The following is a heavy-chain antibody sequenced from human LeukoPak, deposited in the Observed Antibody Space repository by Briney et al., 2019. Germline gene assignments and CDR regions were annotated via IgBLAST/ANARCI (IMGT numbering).Heavy chain of an antibody. V-gene: IGHV1-69*06. CDR1: GGTFSSYA. CDR2: IFPIFGTA. Sequence: AVKVSCLASGGTFSSYAISSVRQAPGQGLEWMGGIFPIFGTANYAQKFQGRVTITADKSTSTAYMELSSLRSEHTAVYYCASLLGYCSSNSCAYGMDVWGQGTTVTVSS. D-gene: IGHD2-2*01. J-gene: IGHJ6*02. CDR3: ASLLGYCSSNSCAYGMDV.